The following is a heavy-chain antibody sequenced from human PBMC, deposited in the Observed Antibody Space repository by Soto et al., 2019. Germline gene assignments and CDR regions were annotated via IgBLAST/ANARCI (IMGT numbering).Heavy chain of an antibody. CDR1: GGSISSYY. Sequence: SETLSLTCTVSGGSISSYYWSWIRQPPGKGLEWVGYIYYSGSTNYNPSLKSRVTISVDTSKNQFSLKLSSVTAADTAVYYCARLLFGAANWFDPWGQGTLVTVS. CDR2: IYYSGST. V-gene: IGHV4-59*01. J-gene: IGHJ5*02. CDR3: ARLLFGAANWFDP. D-gene: IGHD3-10*01.